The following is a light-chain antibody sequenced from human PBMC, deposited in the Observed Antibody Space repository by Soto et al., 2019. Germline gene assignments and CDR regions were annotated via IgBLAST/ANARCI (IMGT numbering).Light chain of an antibody. CDR3: QRYYNAPFT. J-gene: IGKJ4*01. CDR2: VXX. CDR1: QGIKNY. Sequence: DIQVTQYPSSLSASVGDRVTITCRASQGIKNYPDWXNKKPGXXTKXXXXVXXNLESXIPPRFSGSGSGTDFTITINKMQNEDVATYYCQRYYNAPFTFGGVTKVDIK. V-gene: IGKV1-27*01.